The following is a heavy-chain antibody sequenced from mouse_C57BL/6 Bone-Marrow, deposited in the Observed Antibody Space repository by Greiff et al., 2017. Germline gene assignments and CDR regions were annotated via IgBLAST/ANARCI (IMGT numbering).Heavy chain of an antibody. V-gene: IGHV1-69*01. Sequence: QVQLQQPGAELVMPGASVKLSCKASGYTFTSYWMHWVKQSPGPGLEWIGEIDPSDSYTNYNQKFKGKSTLTVDKSSSPAYMQLSSLTSKDSAVYDCARRWDAMDYWGQGTSVTVSS. D-gene: IGHD2-3*01. CDR1: GYTFTSYW. CDR3: ARRWDAMDY. CDR2: IDPSDSYT. J-gene: IGHJ4*01.